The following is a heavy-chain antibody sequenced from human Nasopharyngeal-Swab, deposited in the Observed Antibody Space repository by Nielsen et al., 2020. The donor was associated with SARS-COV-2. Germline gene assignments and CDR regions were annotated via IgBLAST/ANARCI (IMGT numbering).Heavy chain of an antibody. CDR2: ISGSGGST. D-gene: IGHD3-10*01. Sequence: WILQPPGKGLEWVSAISGSGGSTYYADSVKGRFTISRDNSKNTLYLQMNSLRAEDTAVYYCAKSGVRGVIRYAFDIWGQGTMVTVSS. J-gene: IGHJ3*02. V-gene: IGHV3-23*01. CDR3: AKSGVRGVIRYAFDI.